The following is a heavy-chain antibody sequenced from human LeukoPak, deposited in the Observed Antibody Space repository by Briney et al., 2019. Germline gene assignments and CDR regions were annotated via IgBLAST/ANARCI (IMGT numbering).Heavy chain of an antibody. CDR2: INHSGST. CDR1: GGSISSYY. J-gene: IGHJ3*02. D-gene: IGHD5-18*01. CDR3: ARGDTAMVNDAFDI. Sequence: SETLSLTCTVSGGSISSYYWSWIRQPPGKGLEWIGEINHSGSTNYNPSLKSRVTISVDTSKNQFSLKLSSVTAADTAVYYCARGDTAMVNDAFDIWGQGTMVTVSS. V-gene: IGHV4-34*01.